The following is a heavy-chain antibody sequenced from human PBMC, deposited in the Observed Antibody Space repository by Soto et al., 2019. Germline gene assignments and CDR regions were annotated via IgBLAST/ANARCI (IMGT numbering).Heavy chain of an antibody. CDR3: VRGSREMDV. CDR2: IFYSGSI. D-gene: IGHD2-15*01. J-gene: IGHJ6*04. Sequence: QLQLQESGPGLVKPSGTLSLTCSVSGDSIATSGWYWSWIRLPPGKGLEWIGSIFYSGSIYRNPSLESRVPMSVDSAKNQFSLKLNSVTAADTAVYYCVRGSREMDVWGKGTTVTVSS. V-gene: IGHV4-39*01. CDR1: GDSIATSGWY.